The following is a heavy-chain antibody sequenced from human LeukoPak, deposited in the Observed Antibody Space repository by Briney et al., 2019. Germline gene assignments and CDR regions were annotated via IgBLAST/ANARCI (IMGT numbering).Heavy chain of an antibody. V-gene: IGHV3-7*01. J-gene: IGHJ4*02. D-gene: IGHD2-2*03. CDR3: ARDMDFANY. CDR1: GFTFSSCW. Sequence: GGSLRLSCAASGFTFSSCWMSWVRQAPGKGLEWVANIKQDGSEKYYVDSVKGRFTISRDNAKNSLYLQMNSLRAEDTAVYYCARDMDFANYWGQGTLVTVSS. CDR2: IKQDGSEK.